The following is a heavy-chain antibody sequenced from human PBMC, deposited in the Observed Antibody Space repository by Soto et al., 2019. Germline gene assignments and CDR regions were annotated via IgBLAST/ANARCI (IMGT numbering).Heavy chain of an antibody. CDR3: AKDDSNRCYNYCAMDV. D-gene: IGHD3-22*01. Sequence: QVQLVESGGGVVQPGRSLRLSCAASGFTFYKYGMHWVRQAPGKGLEWVALISHDGSNKYYVDSVKGRFTITRDNSKNTVFQQMNSLRPEVTALDCGAKDDSNRCYNYCAMDVWGQCTTVTVS. J-gene: IGHJ6*02. V-gene: IGHV3-30*18. CDR2: ISHDGSNK. CDR1: GFTFYKYG.